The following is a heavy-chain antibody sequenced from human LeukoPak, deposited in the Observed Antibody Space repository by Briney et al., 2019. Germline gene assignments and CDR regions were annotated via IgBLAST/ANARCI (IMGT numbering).Heavy chain of an antibody. Sequence: GASVKVSCKVSGYTLTELSMHWVRQAPGKGLEWMGVFDPEDGETIYAQKFQGRVTMTEDTSTDTAYMELSSLRSEDTAVFYCASRRIAICGTPVGDYGLDVWGQGTTVTVSS. D-gene: IGHD3-3*01. CDR3: ASRRIAICGTPVGDYGLDV. V-gene: IGHV1-24*01. CDR1: GYTLTELS. J-gene: IGHJ6*02. CDR2: FDPEDGET.